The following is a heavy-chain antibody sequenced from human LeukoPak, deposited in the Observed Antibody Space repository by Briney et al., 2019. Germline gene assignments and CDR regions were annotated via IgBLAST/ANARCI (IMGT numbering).Heavy chain of an antibody. D-gene: IGHD1-26*01. V-gene: IGHV3-30-3*01. CDR1: GFTFSSYA. CDR3: AREALVGATEYNWFDP. Sequence: GGSLRLSCAASGFTFSSYAMHWVRQAPGKGLEWVAVISYDGSNKYYADSVKGRFTISRDNSKNTLYLQMNSLRAEDTAVYYCAREALVGATEYNWFDPWGQGTLVTVSS. CDR2: ISYDGSNK. J-gene: IGHJ5*02.